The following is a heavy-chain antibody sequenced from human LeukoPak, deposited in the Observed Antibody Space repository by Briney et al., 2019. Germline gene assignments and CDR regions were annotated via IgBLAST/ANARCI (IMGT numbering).Heavy chain of an antibody. CDR3: ARDSLSGILWWRSDRHAFDI. CDR2: ISYDGSNK. Sequence: PGRSLRLSCAASGFTFSSYAMHWVRQAPGKGLEWVAVISYDGSNKYYADSVKGRFTISRDNSKNTLYLQMNSLRAEDTAVYYCARDSLSGILWWRSDRHAFDIWGQGTMVTVSS. CDR1: GFTFSSYA. D-gene: IGHD2-21*01. J-gene: IGHJ3*02. V-gene: IGHV3-30-3*01.